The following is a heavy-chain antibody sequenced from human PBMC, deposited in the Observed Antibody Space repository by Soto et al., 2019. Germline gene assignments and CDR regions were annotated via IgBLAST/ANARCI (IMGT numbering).Heavy chain of an antibody. J-gene: IGHJ4*02. CDR3: TTDEQWLEDY. CDR2: MRSKTFGGET. V-gene: IGHV3-49*03. CDR1: GFTLGDYG. Sequence: GGSLRLSCTPSGFTLGDYGMSWFRQAPGKGLEWVGFMRSKTFGGETQYAASVEGRFTISRDESKNIAYLEINSLKTEDTAVYYCTTDEQWLEDYWGQGTLVTVSS. D-gene: IGHD6-19*01.